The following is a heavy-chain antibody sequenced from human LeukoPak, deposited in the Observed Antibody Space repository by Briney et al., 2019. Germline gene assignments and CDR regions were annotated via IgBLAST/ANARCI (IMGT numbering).Heavy chain of an antibody. CDR2: ISSSGSTI. D-gene: IGHD4-17*01. CDR3: ARPTTVTTISADAFDI. J-gene: IGHJ3*02. CDR1: GFTFSDYY. V-gene: IGHV3-11*04. Sequence: GGSLRLSCAASGFTFSDYYMSWIRQAPGKGLEWVSYISSSGSTIYYADSVKGRFTISRDNAQNSLYLQMNSLRAEDSSVYYCARPTTVTTISADAFDIWGQGTMVTVSS.